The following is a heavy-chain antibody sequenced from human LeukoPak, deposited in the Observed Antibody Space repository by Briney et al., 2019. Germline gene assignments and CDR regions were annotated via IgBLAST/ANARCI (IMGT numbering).Heavy chain of an antibody. CDR2: IYYSGST. V-gene: IGHV4-59*01. D-gene: IGHD5-24*01. CDR1: GGSISSYY. CDR3: ARDRYGDGYNN. J-gene: IGHJ4*02. Sequence: SETLSLTCTVSGGSISSYYWSWIRQPPGKGLEWIGYIYYSGSTNYNPSLKSRVTISVDTSKNQFSLKLSSVTAADTAVYYCARDRYGDGYNNWGQGTLVTVSS.